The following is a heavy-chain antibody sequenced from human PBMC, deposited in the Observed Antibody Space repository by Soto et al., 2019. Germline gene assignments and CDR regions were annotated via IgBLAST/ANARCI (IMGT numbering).Heavy chain of an antibody. D-gene: IGHD3-10*01. Sequence: EVQLVETGGGLIQPGGSLRLSCAASGLTVSSHYMNWVRQAPGKGLEWVSVLYSGGSTHYAGYVKGRFIISRDNSKNTLYLQMNSLRVEDTAVYYCARDRPGDEGDGFDIWGHGTMVTVSS. V-gene: IGHV3-53*02. CDR1: GLTVSSHY. CDR3: ARDRPGDEGDGFDI. J-gene: IGHJ3*02. CDR2: LYSGGST.